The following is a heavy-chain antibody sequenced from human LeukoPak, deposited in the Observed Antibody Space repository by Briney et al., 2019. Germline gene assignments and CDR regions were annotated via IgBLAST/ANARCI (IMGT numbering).Heavy chain of an antibody. Sequence: GSLRLSCAASGFTVSSNYMSWVRQAPGKGLEWVSVIYSGGSTYYADSVKGGFTISRDNSKNTLYLQMNSLRAEDTAVYYCARGSSSWTTPFDYWGQGALVTVSS. J-gene: IGHJ4*02. CDR1: GFTVSSNY. CDR3: ARGSSSWTTPFDY. V-gene: IGHV3-66*01. D-gene: IGHD6-13*01. CDR2: IYSGGST.